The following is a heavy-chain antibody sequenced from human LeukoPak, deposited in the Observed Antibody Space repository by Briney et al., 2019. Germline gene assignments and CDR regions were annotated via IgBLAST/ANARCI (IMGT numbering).Heavy chain of an antibody. CDR2: IIPMFGTA. CDR3: ARHRPAKHYYDSSAYSPFDY. Sequence: SVKVSCKASGGTFSSYAISWVRQAPGQGLEWMGGIIPMFGTAKYAQKFQGRVTITADESTSTAYMELSSLRSEDTAVYYCARHRPAKHYYDSSAYSPFDYWGQGTLVTVSS. J-gene: IGHJ4*02. CDR1: GGTFSSYA. V-gene: IGHV1-69*13. D-gene: IGHD3-22*01.